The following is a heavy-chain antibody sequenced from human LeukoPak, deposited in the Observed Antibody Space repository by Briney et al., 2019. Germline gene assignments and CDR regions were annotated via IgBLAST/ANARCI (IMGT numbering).Heavy chain of an antibody. Sequence: PGGSLRLSCVASGFTFSNYWMHWVRQAPGKGLEWVSGISWNSGSIGYADSVKGRFTISRDNAKNSLYLQMNSLRAEDTALYYCAKEDYWGQGTLVTVSS. V-gene: IGHV3-9*01. J-gene: IGHJ4*02. CDR1: GFTFSNYW. CDR2: ISWNSGSI. CDR3: AKEDY.